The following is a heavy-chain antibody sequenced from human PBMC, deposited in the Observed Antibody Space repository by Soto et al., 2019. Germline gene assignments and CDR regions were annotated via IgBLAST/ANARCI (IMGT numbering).Heavy chain of an antibody. J-gene: IGHJ4*02. V-gene: IGHV3-48*04. CDR1: GFSFSRYS. D-gene: IGHD3-9*01. Sequence: EVQLVESGGGLVQPGGSLRLSCVAAGFSFSRYSMVGVRQAPGKGLEWIAYIFVSSTTIHYADSVKGRFTVSRDNTQNSLFLLMNSLRAEDTAIYYCARDKDWAFDYWGQGTQVIVSS. CDR2: IFVSSTTI. CDR3: ARDKDWAFDY.